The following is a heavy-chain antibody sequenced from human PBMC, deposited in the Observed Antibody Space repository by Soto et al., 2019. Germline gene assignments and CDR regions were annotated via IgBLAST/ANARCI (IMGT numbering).Heavy chain of an antibody. CDR3: ARDEENDILTGQYGGFDY. CDR1: GYTFTSYG. D-gene: IGHD3-9*01. V-gene: IGHV1-18*01. Sequence: ASVKVSCKASGYTFTSYGISWVRQAPGQGLEWMGWISAYNGNTNYAQKLQGRVTMTTDTSTSTAYMELRSLRSDDTAVYYCARDEENDILTGQYGGFDYWGQGTLDTVSS. CDR2: ISAYNGNT. J-gene: IGHJ4*02.